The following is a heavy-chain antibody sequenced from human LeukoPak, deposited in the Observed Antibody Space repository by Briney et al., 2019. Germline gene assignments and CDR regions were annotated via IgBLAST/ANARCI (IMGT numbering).Heavy chain of an antibody. D-gene: IGHD1-26*01. CDR3: ARLSSGSYGGRPHFDY. Sequence: GESLKISCTGSGYSFTSYWIGWVRQMTGKGLEWMGIIYPGDSDTRYSPSFQGQVTISADKSISTAYLQWSSLKASDTAMYYCARLSSGSYGGRPHFDYWGQGTLVTVSS. J-gene: IGHJ4*02. CDR1: GYSFTSYW. CDR2: IYPGDSDT. V-gene: IGHV5-51*01.